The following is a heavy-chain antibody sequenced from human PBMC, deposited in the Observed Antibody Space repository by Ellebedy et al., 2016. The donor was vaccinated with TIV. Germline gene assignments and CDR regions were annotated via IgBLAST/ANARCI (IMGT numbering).Heavy chain of an antibody. CDR1: GYTFSSYA. D-gene: IGHD2-8*01. Sequence: ASVKVSCKASGYTFSSYAMHWVRQAPGQRLEWMGWINAGNGHTKYSQNFQGRVTITWDTSASTAYMELSRLGSEDTAVYYCARGGVGRYCTDGVCLQALDYWGQGTLVTVSS. J-gene: IGHJ4*02. CDR3: ARGGVGRYCTDGVCLQALDY. V-gene: IGHV1-3*01. CDR2: INAGNGHT.